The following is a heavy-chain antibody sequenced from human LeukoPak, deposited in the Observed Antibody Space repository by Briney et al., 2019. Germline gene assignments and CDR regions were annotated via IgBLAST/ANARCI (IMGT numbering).Heavy chain of an antibody. D-gene: IGHD2-15*01. CDR2: ISYDGSNK. Sequence: GGSLRLSCAASGFTFTSYGMHWVRQAPGKGLEWVAVISYDGSNKYYADSVKGRFTISRDNSKNTLDLQMNSLRAEDTAVYYCAKDGYCSGGSCYLGRPDYWGQGTLVTVSS. CDR1: GFTFTSYG. V-gene: IGHV3-30*18. CDR3: AKDGYCSGGSCYLGRPDY. J-gene: IGHJ4*02.